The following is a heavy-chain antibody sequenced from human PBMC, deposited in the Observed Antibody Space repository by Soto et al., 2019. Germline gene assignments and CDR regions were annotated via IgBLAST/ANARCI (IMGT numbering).Heavy chain of an antibody. J-gene: IGHJ4*02. V-gene: IGHV1-18*01. CDR2: ISTYNGNT. Sequence: QVQLVQSGAEVKKPGASVKVSCKASGYTFTSYGISWVRQAPGQGLEWMGWISTYNGNTNYARKLQGGATMTKDTPTRTADTELRSLRADETAVYCCARAVREWEIPDYWGQGTLVTVSS. CDR1: GYTFTSYG. CDR3: ARAVREWEIPDY. D-gene: IGHD1-26*01.